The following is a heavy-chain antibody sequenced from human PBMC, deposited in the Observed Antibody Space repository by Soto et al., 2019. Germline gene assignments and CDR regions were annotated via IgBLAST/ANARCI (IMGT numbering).Heavy chain of an antibody. Sequence: GGSLRLSCAASGFTFSSYAMSWVRQAPGKGLEWVSAISGSGGSTYYADSVKGRFTISRDNSKNTLYLQMNSLRAEDTAVYYCARAEHYDFWSGYYTDYYYYGMDVWGQGTTVTVSS. V-gene: IGHV3-23*01. D-gene: IGHD3-3*01. J-gene: IGHJ6*02. CDR2: ISGSGGST. CDR3: ARAEHYDFWSGYYTDYYYYGMDV. CDR1: GFTFSSYA.